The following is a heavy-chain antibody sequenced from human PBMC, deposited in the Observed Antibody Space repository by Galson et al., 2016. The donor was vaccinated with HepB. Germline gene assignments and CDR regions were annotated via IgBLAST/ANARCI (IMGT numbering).Heavy chain of an antibody. Sequence: SLRLSCAASGFTFSTFGMHWVRQAPGKGLEWVAIISYDGSNQFFIDSVRGRITISRDNSKNTLYLQLNNVRPEDTAVYYCAASTWVTTGFDYWGQGTLVTVAS. CDR2: ISYDGSNQ. J-gene: IGHJ4*02. CDR1: GFTFSTFG. CDR3: AASTWVTTGFDY. V-gene: IGHV3-30*03. D-gene: IGHD2-21*02.